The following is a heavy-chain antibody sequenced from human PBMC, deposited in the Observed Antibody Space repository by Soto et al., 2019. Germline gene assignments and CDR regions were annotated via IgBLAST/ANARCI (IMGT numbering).Heavy chain of an antibody. D-gene: IGHD1-1*01. CDR3: ARLKMVQKLMDY. J-gene: IGHJ4*02. CDR1: VDSISTHY. Sequence: SETLSRTCTVSVDSISTHYWSWIRHPPGKGLQWIGYIFYRGGTAYNPSLKSRVTISLDMSKKQFSLKLSSVTAADTATYYCARLKMVQKLMDYWGQGNLVTVSS. V-gene: IGHV4-59*11. CDR2: IFYRGGT.